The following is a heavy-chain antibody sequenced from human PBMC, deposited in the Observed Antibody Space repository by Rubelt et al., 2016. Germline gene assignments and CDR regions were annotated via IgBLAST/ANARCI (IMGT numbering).Heavy chain of an antibody. D-gene: IGHD2-2*02. CDR3: ARGVVPAAIDWFDP. CDR2: IYYSGST. CDR1: GGSISSYY. Sequence: QVQLQESGPGLVKPSETLSLTCTVSGGSISSYYWSWIRQPPGKGLEWIGYIYYSGSTNYSPSLTTRVTLSVDTSKNQFSLKLGSVTAADTAVYYCARGVVPAAIDWFDPWGQGTLVTVSS. J-gene: IGHJ5*02. V-gene: IGHV4-59*12.